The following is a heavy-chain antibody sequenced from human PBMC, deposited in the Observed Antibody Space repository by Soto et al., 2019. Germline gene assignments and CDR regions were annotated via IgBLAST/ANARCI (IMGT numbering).Heavy chain of an antibody. CDR3: ARGGNDYGDSGLDY. J-gene: IGHJ4*02. CDR1: GGTFSSYA. V-gene: IGHV1-69*12. Sequence: QVQLVQSGAEVKKPGSSVKVSCKASGGTFSSYAISWVRQAPGQGLEWMGGIIPIFGTANYAQKFQGRVTXNAXEXMSTAYMELSSLRSEDTAVYYCARGGNDYGDSGLDYWGQGTLVTVSS. D-gene: IGHD4-17*01. CDR2: IIPIFGTA.